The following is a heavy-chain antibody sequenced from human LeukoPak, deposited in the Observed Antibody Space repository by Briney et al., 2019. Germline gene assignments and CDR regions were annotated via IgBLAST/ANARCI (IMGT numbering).Heavy chain of an antibody. CDR2: LIGSGGST. CDR3: AKESGYDDEFDY. V-gene: IGHV3-23*01. J-gene: IGHJ4*02. D-gene: IGHD5-12*01. Sequence: GGSLRLSCAASGLTGSHNYVSWVRQAPGKGLEWVSGLIGSGGSTYYADFVKGRFTISRDNSKNTLFLQMNGLRVEDTAVYYCAKESGYDDEFDYWGQGTLVTVSS. CDR1: GLTGSHNY.